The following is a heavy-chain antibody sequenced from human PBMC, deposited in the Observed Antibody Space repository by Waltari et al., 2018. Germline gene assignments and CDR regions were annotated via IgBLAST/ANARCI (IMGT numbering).Heavy chain of an antibody. D-gene: IGHD5-18*01. CDR1: EFTVSSNY. CDR3: ARAYSYGYFYVDY. Sequence: EVQLVESGGGLVQPGGSLRLSCAASEFTVSSNYMSWVRQAPGKGLAWVSGIYSGGSTYYADSVKGRFTISRDNSKNTLFLQMNNLRVEDTAVYYCARAYSYGYFYVDYWGQGTLVTVAS. V-gene: IGHV3-66*02. J-gene: IGHJ4*02. CDR2: IYSGGST.